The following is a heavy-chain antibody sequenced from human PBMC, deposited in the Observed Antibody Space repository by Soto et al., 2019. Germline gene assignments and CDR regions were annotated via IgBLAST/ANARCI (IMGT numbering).Heavy chain of an antibody. V-gene: IGHV1-18*01. D-gene: IGHD6-19*01. Sequence: ASVKVSCKASGYTFTSFGINWMRQAPGLGLEWMGWISAYNGNTNYAQKLQGRVTMTTDTSTSTAYMELRSLRSDDTAMFFCARGSPMAVAGTFDSWGQGTLVTVSS. CDR3: ARGSPMAVAGTFDS. CDR2: ISAYNGNT. J-gene: IGHJ4*02. CDR1: GYTFTSFG.